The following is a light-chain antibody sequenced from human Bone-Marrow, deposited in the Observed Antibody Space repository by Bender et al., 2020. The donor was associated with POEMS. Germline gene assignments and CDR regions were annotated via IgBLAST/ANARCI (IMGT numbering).Light chain of an antibody. V-gene: IGLV2-14*01. Sequence: QSALTQPASVSGSPGQSITISCTGTNTDYVSWYQQHPGKAPKLIIYDISYRPSGVSNRFSGSKSGNTASLTISGLQAEDEADYYCASYTTSSTYVFGTGTTVTVL. CDR1: NTDY. CDR2: DIS. J-gene: IGLJ1*01. CDR3: ASYTTSSTYV.